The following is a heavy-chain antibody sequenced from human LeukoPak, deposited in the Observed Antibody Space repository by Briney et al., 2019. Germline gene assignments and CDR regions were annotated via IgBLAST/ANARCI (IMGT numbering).Heavy chain of an antibody. CDR3: ARGLWFGESRIDY. CDR2: IYHSGST. Sequence: SETLSLTCTVSGGSISSYYWSWIRQPPGKGLEWIGYIYHSGSTNYNPSLKSRVTISVDTSKNQFSLKLSSVTAADTAVYYCARGLWFGESRIDYWGQGTLVTVSS. CDR1: GGSISSYY. J-gene: IGHJ4*02. V-gene: IGHV4-59*08. D-gene: IGHD3-10*01.